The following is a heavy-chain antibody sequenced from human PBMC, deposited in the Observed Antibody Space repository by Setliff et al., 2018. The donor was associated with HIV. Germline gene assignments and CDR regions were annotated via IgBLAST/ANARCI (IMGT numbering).Heavy chain of an antibody. Sequence: PGGSLRLSCAASGFTFSSYGMHWVRQAPGKGLEWVAVIWYDGSNKYYADSVKGRFTISRDNSENTLYLQMNSLRAEDTAVYYCAKGSLPSGYTYGFFDYWGQGTLVTVSS. CDR3: AKGSLPSGYTYGFFDY. CDR2: IWYDGSNK. CDR1: GFTFSSYG. D-gene: IGHD5-18*01. J-gene: IGHJ4*02. V-gene: IGHV3-33*06.